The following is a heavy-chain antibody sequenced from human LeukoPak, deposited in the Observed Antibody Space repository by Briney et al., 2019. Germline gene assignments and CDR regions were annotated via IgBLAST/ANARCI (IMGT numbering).Heavy chain of an antibody. CDR2: IYSGGST. J-gene: IGHJ2*01. CDR1: GFTVSSNY. CDR3: ARDLLYGDYGVRYFDL. D-gene: IGHD4-17*01. V-gene: IGHV3-53*01. Sequence: GGSLRLSCAASGFTVSSNYMSWVRQAPGKGLEWVSVIYSGGSTYYADSVKGRFTISRDNSKNTLYLQMNSLRAEDTAVYYCARDLLYGDYGVRYFDLWGRGTLVTVSS.